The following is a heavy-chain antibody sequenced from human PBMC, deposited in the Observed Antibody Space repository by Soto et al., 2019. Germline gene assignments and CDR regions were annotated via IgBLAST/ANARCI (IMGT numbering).Heavy chain of an antibody. Sequence: GESLKISCKGSGYSFTSYWIGWVRQMPGKGLEWMGIIYPGDSDTRYSPSFQGQVTISADKSISTAYLQWSSLKASDTAMYYCARLAQGYCSSTSCYEYYYYYYMDVWGKGTTVTVS. CDR3: ARLAQGYCSSTSCYEYYYYYYMDV. J-gene: IGHJ6*03. D-gene: IGHD2-2*01. CDR1: GYSFTSYW. V-gene: IGHV5-51*01. CDR2: IYPGDSDT.